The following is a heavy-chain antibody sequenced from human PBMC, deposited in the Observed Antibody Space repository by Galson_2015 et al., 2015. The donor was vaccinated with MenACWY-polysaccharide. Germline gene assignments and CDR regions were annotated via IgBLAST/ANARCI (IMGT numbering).Heavy chain of an antibody. J-gene: IGHJ4*02. CDR1: GGSIGSYY. V-gene: IGHV4-59*08. D-gene: IGHD6-13*01. Sequence: SETLSLTCTVSGGSIGSYYWSWIRQPPGKGLEWIGYIYYSGSTNYNPSLKSRVTISVDTSKNQFSLKLSSVTAADTAVYYCARGGASYSSSWYQWGIDYWGQGTLVTVSS. CDR2: IYYSGST. CDR3: ARGGASYSSSWYQWGIDY.